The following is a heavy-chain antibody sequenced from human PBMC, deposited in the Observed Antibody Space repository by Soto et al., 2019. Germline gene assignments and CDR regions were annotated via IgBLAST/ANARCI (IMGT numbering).Heavy chain of an antibody. CDR2: INPNSGGT. J-gene: IGHJ5*02. V-gene: IGHV1-2*02. CDR3: ARYLPPYCTNGVCYTPHNWFDP. CDR1: GYTFTGYY. Sequence: ASVKVSCKASGYTFTGYYMHWVRQAPGQGLEWMGWINPNSGGTNYAQKFQGRVTMTRDTSISTAYMELSRLRSDDTAVYYCARYLPPYCTNGVCYTPHNWFDPWGQGTLVTVSS. D-gene: IGHD2-8*01.